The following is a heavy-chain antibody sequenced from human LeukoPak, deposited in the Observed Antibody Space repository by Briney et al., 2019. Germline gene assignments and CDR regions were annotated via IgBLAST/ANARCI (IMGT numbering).Heavy chain of an antibody. CDR1: GYSFSSYW. CDR3: ARTRSGSYLDDY. CDR2: IFPGDSDT. V-gene: IGHV5-51*01. D-gene: IGHD1-26*01. J-gene: IGHJ4*02. Sequence: GESLKISCKGSGYSFSSYWIGWVRQMPGEGLEWMGIIFPGDSDTRYSPSFQGQVTISADKSISTAYPQWSSLKASDTAMYYCARTRSGSYLDDYWGQGTLVTVSS.